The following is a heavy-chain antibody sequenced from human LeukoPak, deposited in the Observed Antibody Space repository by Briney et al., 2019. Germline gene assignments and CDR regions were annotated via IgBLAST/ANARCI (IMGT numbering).Heavy chain of an antibody. V-gene: IGHV4-59*08. CDR3: ARIRITMIVVVKEFDY. J-gene: IGHJ4*02. Sequence: SETLSLTCTVSGGSISTYYWSWIRQPPGKGLEWIGYIYYSGSTYYNPSLKSRVTISVDTSKNQFPLKLSSVTAADTAVYYCARIRITMIVVVKEFDYWGQGTLVTVSS. CDR2: IYYSGST. CDR1: GGSISTYY. D-gene: IGHD3-22*01.